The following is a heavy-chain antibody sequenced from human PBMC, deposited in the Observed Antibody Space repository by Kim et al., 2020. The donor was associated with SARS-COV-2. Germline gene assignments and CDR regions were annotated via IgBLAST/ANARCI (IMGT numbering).Heavy chain of an antibody. Sequence: GESLKISCKGSGYSFTSYWINWVRQMPGKGLEWMGRIDPSDSYTNYSPSFQGHVTISADKSISTAYLQWSSLKASDTAMYYCARSIVVVPAASFGNYYYGMDVWGQGTTVTVSS. CDR1: GYSFTSYW. D-gene: IGHD2-2*01. CDR3: ARSIVVVPAASFGNYYYGMDV. J-gene: IGHJ6*02. V-gene: IGHV5-10-1*01. CDR2: IDPSDSYT.